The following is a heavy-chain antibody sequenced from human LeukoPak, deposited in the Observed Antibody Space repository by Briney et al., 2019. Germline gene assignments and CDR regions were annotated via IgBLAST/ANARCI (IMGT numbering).Heavy chain of an antibody. Sequence: GGSLRLSCAASGFTFSSYGMHWVRQAPGKGLEWVSTIYTGGDTYYAASVKGRFTISRDFSKNTVFLHMNSLRAEDTAMYYCARGDDSGYYDYFDYWGQGALVTVSS. J-gene: IGHJ4*02. V-gene: IGHV3-53*01. CDR3: ARGDDSGYYDYFDY. CDR2: IYTGGDT. D-gene: IGHD3-22*01. CDR1: GFTFSSYG.